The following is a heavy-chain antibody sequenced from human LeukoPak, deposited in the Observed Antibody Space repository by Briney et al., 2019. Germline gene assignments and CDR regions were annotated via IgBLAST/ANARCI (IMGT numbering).Heavy chain of an antibody. V-gene: IGHV3-9*01. CDR1: GFTFDDYA. Sequence: GRSLRLSCAASGFTFDDYAMHWVRQAPGKGLEWVSGISWNSGSIGYADSVKGRFTISRDNAKNSLYLQMNSLRAEDTALYYCAKLGEGGSYRYYYYGMDVWGQGTTVTVSS. CDR3: AKLGEGGSYRYYYYGMDV. J-gene: IGHJ6*02. CDR2: ISWNSGSI. D-gene: IGHD1-26*01.